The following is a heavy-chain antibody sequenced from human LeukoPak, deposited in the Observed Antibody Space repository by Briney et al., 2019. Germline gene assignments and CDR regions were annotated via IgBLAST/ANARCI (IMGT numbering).Heavy chain of an antibody. Sequence: SETLSLTCAVYGGSFSGYYWSWIRQPPGKGLEWIGEINHSGSTNYNPSLKSRVTISVDTSKNQFSLKLSSVTAADTAVYYCARKVAARDGYNSPPTRPPKWYFDLWGRGTLVTVSS. J-gene: IGHJ2*01. D-gene: IGHD5-24*01. V-gene: IGHV4-34*01. CDR3: ARKVAARDGYNSPPTRPPKWYFDL. CDR2: INHSGST. CDR1: GGSFSGYY.